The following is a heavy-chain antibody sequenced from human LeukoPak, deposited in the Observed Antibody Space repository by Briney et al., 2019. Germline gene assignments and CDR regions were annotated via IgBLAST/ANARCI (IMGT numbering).Heavy chain of an antibody. CDR2: ISSIGSNI. CDR1: GCTVGTDG. Sequence: KSGGSLRLTCTASGCTVGTDGMNWVRQAPGKGLEWVSYISSIGSNIYYADSVKGRFTISRDNAKMSLSLLMNSLRSEDTAVYYRGATYFDLGSGYYWGQGTLVTVSS. J-gene: IGHJ4*02. D-gene: IGHD3-9*01. V-gene: IGHV3-48*03. CDR3: GATYFDLGSGYY.